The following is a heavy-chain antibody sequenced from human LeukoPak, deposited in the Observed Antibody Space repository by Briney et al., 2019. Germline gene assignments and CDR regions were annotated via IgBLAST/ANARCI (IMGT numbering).Heavy chain of an antibody. J-gene: IGHJ4*02. Sequence: SETLSLTCAVYGGSFSGYYWSWIRQPPGKGLEWIGEINRSGSTNYNPSLKSRVTISVDTSKNQFSLKLSSVTAADTAVYYCARGRILFTSPLIYWGQGTLVTVSS. CDR2: INRSGST. CDR1: GGSFSGYY. CDR3: ARGRILFTSPLIY. D-gene: IGHD2-21*01. V-gene: IGHV4-34*01.